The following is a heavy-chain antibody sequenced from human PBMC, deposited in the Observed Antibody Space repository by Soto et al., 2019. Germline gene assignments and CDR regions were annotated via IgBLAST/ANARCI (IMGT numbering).Heavy chain of an antibody. CDR1: GYTCTSYG. CDR2: ISAYNGNT. D-gene: IGHD3-16*02. J-gene: IGHJ4*02. V-gene: IGHV1-18*01. Sequence: QVQLVQSGAEVKKPGASVKVSCKASGYTCTSYGISWVRQAPGQGVEWMGWISAYNGNTNYAQKLQGRVTMTTNTSTSPADMELRSLRSDDTSVYDWAREAGVSGELSYWGQGTLVTVSS. CDR3: AREAGVSGELSY.